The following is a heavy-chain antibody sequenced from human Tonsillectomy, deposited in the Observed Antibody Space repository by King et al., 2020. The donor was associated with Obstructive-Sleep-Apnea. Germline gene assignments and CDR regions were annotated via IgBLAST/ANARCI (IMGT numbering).Heavy chain of an antibody. Sequence: VQLVESGGGVVQPGRSLRFSCAASGFTFSSYGMHWVRQAPGKGLEWVAFIRYDGSNKYYADAVKGRFTISRENSKNTLYLQMNSLRAEDTAVYYCAKDRGYCSGGSCPSFDYWGQGTLVTVSS. D-gene: IGHD2-15*01. CDR1: GFTFSSYG. J-gene: IGHJ4*02. V-gene: IGHV3-30*02. CDR2: IRYDGSNK. CDR3: AKDRGYCSGGSCPSFDY.